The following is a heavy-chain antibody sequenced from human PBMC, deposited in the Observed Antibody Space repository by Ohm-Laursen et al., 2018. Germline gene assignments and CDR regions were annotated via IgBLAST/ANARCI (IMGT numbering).Heavy chain of an antibody. Sequence: SLRLSCAASGFTFSSYWMHWVRQAPGKGLEWVAVIWYDGSNKYYADSVKGRFTISRDNSKNTLYLQMNSLRAEDTAVYYCARGGYYYDPTWDYWGQGTLVTVSS. CDR1: GFTFSSYW. D-gene: IGHD3-22*01. CDR3: ARGGYYYDPTWDY. V-gene: IGHV3-33*08. CDR2: IWYDGSNK. J-gene: IGHJ4*02.